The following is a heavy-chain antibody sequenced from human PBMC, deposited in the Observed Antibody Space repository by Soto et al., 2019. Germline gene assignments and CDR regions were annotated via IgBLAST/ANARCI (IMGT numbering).Heavy chain of an antibody. CDR3: AKRSSSSTFDY. CDR2: ISGSDDST. J-gene: IGHJ4*02. V-gene: IGHV3-23*01. CDR1: GFTFSSYA. D-gene: IGHD6-6*01. Sequence: GXSLRLSCAASGFTFSSYAISWVRQAPGKGLEWVSVISGSDDSTYYADSVKGRFTISRDNSKNTLYLQMKSLRAEDTAVYYCAKRSSSSTFDYWGQGTLVTVS.